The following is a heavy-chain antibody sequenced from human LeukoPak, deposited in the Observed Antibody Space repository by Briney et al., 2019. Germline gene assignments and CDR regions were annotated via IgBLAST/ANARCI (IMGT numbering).Heavy chain of an antibody. CDR2: IYYSGSA. CDR1: GGSISSGGYY. V-gene: IGHV4-39*01. CDR3: ARLVLEYSSSSDY. Sequence: SETLSLTCTVSGGSISSGGYYWGWIRQPPGKGLEWIGSIYYSGSAYYNPSLKSRVTISVDTSKNQFSLKLSSVTAADTAVYYCARLVLEYSSSSDYWGQGTLVTVSS. D-gene: IGHD6-6*01. J-gene: IGHJ4*02.